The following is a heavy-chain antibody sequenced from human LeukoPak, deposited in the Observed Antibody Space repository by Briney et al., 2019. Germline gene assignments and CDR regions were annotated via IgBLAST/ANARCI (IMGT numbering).Heavy chain of an antibody. CDR1: GFTFSSYA. Sequence: QSGGSLRLSCAASGFTFSSYAMSWVRQAPGKGLEWVSAISDTGASTYYADSVKGRFTISRDNSRDTLYLQLNSLRAEDTAVYYCAKDGPSSSWIQLTSWGQGTLVTVSS. J-gene: IGHJ4*02. V-gene: IGHV3-23*01. CDR3: AKDGPSSSWIQLTS. CDR2: ISDTGAST. D-gene: IGHD5-18*01.